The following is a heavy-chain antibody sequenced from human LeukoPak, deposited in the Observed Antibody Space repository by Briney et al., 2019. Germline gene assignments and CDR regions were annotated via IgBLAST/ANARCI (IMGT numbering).Heavy chain of an antibody. CDR2: IYYSGNT. J-gene: IGHJ4*02. V-gene: IGHV4-61*01. D-gene: IGHD3-16*01. CDR1: GYSISSGYY. CDR3: ASQFG. Sequence: SETLSLTCAVSGYSISSGYYWAWIRQPPGKGLEWIGYIYYSGNTNYNPSLKSRVTISVDTSKNQFSLKLTSVTAADTAVYYCASQFGWGQGTLVTVSS.